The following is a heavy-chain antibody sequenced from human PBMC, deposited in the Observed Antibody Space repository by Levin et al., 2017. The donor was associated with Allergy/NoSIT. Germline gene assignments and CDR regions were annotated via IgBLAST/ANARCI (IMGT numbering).Heavy chain of an antibody. V-gene: IGHV3-7*02. D-gene: IGHD3-10*01. CDR2: IKHDGSDK. J-gene: IGHJ4*02. CDR1: GFTFSGNW. Sequence: GGSLRLSCAASGFTFSGNWMSWVRQAPGKRLEWVANIKHDGSDKYYVDSVKGRFTISRDNAKNSLYLQMNSLRGEDSAVYYCATHGAGSYYNYWGQGTLVTVSS. CDR3: ATHGAGSYYNY.